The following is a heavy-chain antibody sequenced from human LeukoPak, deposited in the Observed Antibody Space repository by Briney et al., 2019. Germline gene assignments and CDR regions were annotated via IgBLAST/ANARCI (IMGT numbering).Heavy chain of an antibody. CDR2: TYYGGDT. J-gene: IGHJ4*02. Sequence: PSETLSLTCTVSGGSISSSSYYWGWIRQSPGKGLEWIGNTYYGGDTYYNPSLKSRVTISVDTTKSQFSLELNSVTAADTAVYYCAAAFDYWGQGILVTVSS. CDR3: AAAFDY. D-gene: IGHD6-25*01. V-gene: IGHV4-39*01. CDR1: GGSISSSSYY.